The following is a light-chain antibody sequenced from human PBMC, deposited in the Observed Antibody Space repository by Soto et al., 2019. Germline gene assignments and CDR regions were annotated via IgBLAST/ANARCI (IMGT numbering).Light chain of an antibody. Sequence: QSVLTQPASVSGSPGQSITISCTGTSSDVGGYNYVSWYQQHPGKAPKLMIYEVSNRPSGVSNRFSGSKSGNTASLTISGLQAEDEADYYCSSYTSSSHPFGTGTQLTVL. J-gene: IGLJ1*01. V-gene: IGLV2-14*01. CDR2: EVS. CDR3: SSYTSSSHP. CDR1: SSDVGGYNY.